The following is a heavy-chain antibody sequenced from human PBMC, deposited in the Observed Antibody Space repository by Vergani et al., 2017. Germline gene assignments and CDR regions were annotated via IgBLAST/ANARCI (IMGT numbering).Heavy chain of an antibody. CDR2: VYHSGST. D-gene: IGHD1-1*01. CDR1: GDSISNNNW. J-gene: IGHJ3*02. CDR3: VRQWKLQGAFDI. V-gene: IGHV4-4*03. Sequence: QVQLQESGPGLVKPPGTLSLTCTVSGDSISNNNWWSWVRQPPGKGLEWIVEVYHSGSTNYNPSLKSRVTISVDKSKNQISLKLRSVTAADTAVYYCVRQWKLQGAFDIWGQGTMVTVSS.